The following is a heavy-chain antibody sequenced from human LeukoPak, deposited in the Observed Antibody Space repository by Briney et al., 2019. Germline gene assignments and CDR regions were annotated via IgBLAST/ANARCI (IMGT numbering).Heavy chain of an antibody. V-gene: IGHV3-11*01. CDR1: GFTFSDYY. D-gene: IGHD3-16*01. CDR2: ISSSGSTI. CDR3: ARRLMITFGGDYYFDY. J-gene: IGHJ4*02. Sequence: PGGSLRLSCAASGFTFSDYYMSWIRQAPGKGLECVSYISSSGSTIYYADSVKGRFTISRDNAKNSLYLQMNSLRAEDTAVYYCARRLMITFGGDYYFDYWGQGTLVTVSS.